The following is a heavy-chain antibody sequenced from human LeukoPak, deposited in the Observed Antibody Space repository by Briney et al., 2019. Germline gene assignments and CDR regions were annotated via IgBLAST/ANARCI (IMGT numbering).Heavy chain of an antibody. V-gene: IGHV3-30*02. CDR2: IHSDGDIK. CDR3: VKSISH. D-gene: IGHD2-2*02. CDR1: GFSFSSSG. J-gene: IGHJ4*02. Sequence: LGGSLRLSCAASGFSFSSSGIHCVRQAPGKGLEWVAFIHSDGDIKSYADSVKGRFTISRDNSKNMLYLHMNSLRPEDTAVYFCVKSISHWGQGNLVTVSS.